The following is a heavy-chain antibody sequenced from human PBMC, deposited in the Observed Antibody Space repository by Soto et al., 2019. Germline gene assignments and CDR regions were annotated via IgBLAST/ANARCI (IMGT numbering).Heavy chain of an antibody. CDR3: ARTFGGDCSGDSCPSRYRHFDQ. CDR1: GFTFSTYW. Sequence: GGSLRLSCAASGFTFSTYWMTWVRQAPGKGLEWVAHIKQDGSEKDYVDSVKGRFTISRDNAKNSLYLQMNSLRAEDTAVYYCARTFGGDCSGDSCPSRYRHFDQWGQGTLVTVSS. D-gene: IGHD2-21*01. CDR2: IKQDGSEK. J-gene: IGHJ4*02. V-gene: IGHV3-7*05.